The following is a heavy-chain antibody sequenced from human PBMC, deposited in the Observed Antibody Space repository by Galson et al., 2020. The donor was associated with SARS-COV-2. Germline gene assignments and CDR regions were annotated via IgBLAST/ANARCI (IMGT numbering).Heavy chain of an antibody. CDR2: INHSGST. J-gene: IGHJ5*02. Sequence: SQTLSLTCAVYGGSFSGYYWSWIRQPPGKGLEWIGEINHSGSTNYNPSLKSRVTISVDTSKNQFSLKLSSVTAADTAVYYCARGRREYQLLWAGYSGYNRDNWFDPWGQGTLVTVSS. CDR3: ARGRREYQLLWAGYSGYNRDNWFDP. CDR1: GGSFSGYY. V-gene: IGHV4-34*01. D-gene: IGHD2-2*01.